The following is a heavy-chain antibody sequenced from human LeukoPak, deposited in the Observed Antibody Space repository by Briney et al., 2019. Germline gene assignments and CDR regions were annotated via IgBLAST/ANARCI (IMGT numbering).Heavy chain of an antibody. J-gene: IGHJ4*02. V-gene: IGHV4-59*02. D-gene: IGHD4-17*01. CDR2: ISYTADT. CDR3: ARGPTTVTRAFDY. Sequence: SETLSLTCTVSGDSVNTNYWSWVRQSPGKGLEWIGHISYTADTNYNPSLESRVTMSVDTSKNQFSLKLSSATAADTAVYYCARGPTTVTRAFDYWGQGTLVTVSS. CDR1: GDSVNTNY.